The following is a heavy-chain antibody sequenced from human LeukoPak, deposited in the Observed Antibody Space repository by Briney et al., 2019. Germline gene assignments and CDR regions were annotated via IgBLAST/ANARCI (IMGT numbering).Heavy chain of an antibody. V-gene: IGHV1-69*05. CDR3: ARDQYGSGSGGFDY. CDR2: IIPIFGTA. CDR1: GGTFSSYA. J-gene: IGHJ4*02. D-gene: IGHD3-10*01. Sequence: SVKVSCKASGGTFSSYAISWVRQAPGQGLEWMGGIIPIFGTANYAQKFQGRVTITTDESTSTAYMELSSLRSEDTAVHYCARDQYGSGSGGFDYWGQGTLVTVSS.